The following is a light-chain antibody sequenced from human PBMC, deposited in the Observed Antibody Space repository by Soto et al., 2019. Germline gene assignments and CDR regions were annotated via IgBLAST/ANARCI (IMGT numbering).Light chain of an antibody. CDR2: GAL. CDR3: QQYATSPLT. J-gene: IGKJ4*01. V-gene: IGKV3-20*01. CDR1: QTVSSRF. Sequence: IVLTQSPGTVSLSPAEGATLSCRASQTVSSRFLAWYQQKPGQAPRLLIYGALSRATGIPDRFSGSGSGTDFTLTISRLEPEDFPLYYCQQYATSPLTFGGGTNVHIK.